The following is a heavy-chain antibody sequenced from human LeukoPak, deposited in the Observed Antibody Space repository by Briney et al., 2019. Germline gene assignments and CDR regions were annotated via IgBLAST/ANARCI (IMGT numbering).Heavy chain of an antibody. CDR2: ISGSGGST. CDR3: AKGDYQLLRSWFDP. D-gene: IGHD2-2*01. CDR1: GFTFSSYG. Sequence: GGTLRLSCAASGFTFSSYGMSWVRQAPGKGLEWVSAISGSGGSTYYADSVKGRFTISRDNSKNTLYLQMNSLRAEDTAVYYCAKGDYQLLRSWFDPWGQGTLVTVSS. J-gene: IGHJ5*02. V-gene: IGHV3-23*01.